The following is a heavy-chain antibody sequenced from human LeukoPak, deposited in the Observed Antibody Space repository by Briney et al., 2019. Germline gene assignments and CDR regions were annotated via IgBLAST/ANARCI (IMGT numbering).Heavy chain of an antibody. J-gene: IGHJ5*02. CDR3: VSEQVAPP. CDR2: IKEDGSIE. V-gene: IGHV3-7*01. D-gene: IGHD5-12*01. CDR1: GFTFSHYW. Sequence: GGSLRLSCVASGFTFSHYWMSWVRQAPGKGLEWVANIKEDGSIEDYVDSVKGRFTVSRDNAKNSLYLEMNSLRVEDTAVYYCVSEQVAPPWGQGTLATVSS.